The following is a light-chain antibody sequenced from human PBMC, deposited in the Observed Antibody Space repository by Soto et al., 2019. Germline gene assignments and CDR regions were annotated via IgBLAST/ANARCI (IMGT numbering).Light chain of an antibody. CDR3: QQYGSSRTWT. J-gene: IGKJ1*01. Sequence: EIVLTQSPGTLSLSPGERATLSCRAIQSVSSGFLAWYQQKPGQAPRLLIYGVSSRATGIPDRFSGSGSGTDFTLTISRLEPEDFAVYYCQQYGSSRTWTFGQGTKVDI. V-gene: IGKV3-20*01. CDR1: QSVSSGF. CDR2: GVS.